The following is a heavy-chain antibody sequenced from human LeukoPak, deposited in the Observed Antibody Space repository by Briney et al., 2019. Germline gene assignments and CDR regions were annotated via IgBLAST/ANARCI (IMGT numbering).Heavy chain of an antibody. CDR2: ISGSGGST. Sequence: GGSLRLSCAASGFTFSSYAMSWVRQAPGKGLEWVSAISGSGGSTYYADSVKGRFTISRDNSKNTLYLQMNSLGAEDTAVYYCATERVTTPGFEAFGLWGQGTMVTVSS. D-gene: IGHD1/OR15-1a*01. CDR3: ATERVTTPGFEAFGL. J-gene: IGHJ3*01. V-gene: IGHV3-23*01. CDR1: GFTFSSYA.